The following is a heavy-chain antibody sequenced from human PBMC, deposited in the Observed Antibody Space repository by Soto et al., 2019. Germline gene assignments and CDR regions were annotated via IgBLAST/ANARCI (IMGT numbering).Heavy chain of an antibody. Sequence: EVQLVESGGGLVQPGGSLNLTCAASGFTLSAYSMSWVRQAPGKGLEWVANVKKDGGDKRYLDSVKGRFTISRDNVKNPLYLQSNSVGAEGRGGVYFGRGGGNFDQWGQGTLVTVSS. CDR2: VKKDGGDK. V-gene: IGHV3-7*04. J-gene: IGHJ4*02. D-gene: IGHD3-16*01. CDR1: GFTLSAYS. CDR3: GRGGGNFDQ.